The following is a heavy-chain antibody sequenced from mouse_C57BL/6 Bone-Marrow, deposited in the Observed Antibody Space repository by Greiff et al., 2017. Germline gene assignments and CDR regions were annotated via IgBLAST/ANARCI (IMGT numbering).Heavy chain of an antibody. CDR3: TSTALSPWFAY. CDR1: GFNIKDDY. J-gene: IGHJ3*01. CDR2: IDPENGDT. D-gene: IGHD1-2*01. V-gene: IGHV14-4*01. Sequence: VQLKESGAELVRPGASVKLSCTASGFNIKDDYMHWVKQRPEQGLEWIGWIDPENGDTEYASKFQGKATITADTSSNTAYLQPSSLTSEDTAVYYCTSTALSPWFAYWGQGTLVTVSA.